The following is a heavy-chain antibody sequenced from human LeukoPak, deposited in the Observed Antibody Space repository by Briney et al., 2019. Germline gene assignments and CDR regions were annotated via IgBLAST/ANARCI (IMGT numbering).Heavy chain of an antibody. J-gene: IGHJ4*02. D-gene: IGHD3/OR15-3a*01. Sequence: PGGSLRLSCAASGFTFSDYAIHWVRQAPGKGLEWVAPISHDGSAPFYADSVKGRFIISKDSPQNTLYLQMNSLRPEDTAVYYCARERTGFYAEYWGQGTLVTVSS. V-gene: IGHV3-30*04. CDR2: ISHDGSAP. CDR3: ARERTGFYAEY. CDR1: GFTFSDYA.